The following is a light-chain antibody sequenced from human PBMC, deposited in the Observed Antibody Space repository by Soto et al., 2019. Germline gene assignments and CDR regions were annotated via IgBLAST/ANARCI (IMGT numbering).Light chain of an antibody. CDR2: SNN. CDR3: AAWDDSLNGFYV. J-gene: IGLJ1*01. Sequence: QSVLTQPPSASGTPGQRVTISCSGSSSNXGSNTVNWYQQLPGTAPKLLIYSNNQRPSGVPDRFSGSKSGTSASLAISGLQSEDEADYYCAAWDDSLNGFYVFGTGTKVTVL. V-gene: IGLV1-44*01. CDR1: SSNXGSNT.